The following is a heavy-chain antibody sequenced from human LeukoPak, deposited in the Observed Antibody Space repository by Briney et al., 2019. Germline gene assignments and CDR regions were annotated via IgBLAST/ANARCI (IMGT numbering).Heavy chain of an antibody. CDR2: ISSSSINI. J-gene: IGHJ6*04. CDR3: ARGHYYGLDV. V-gene: IGHV3-21*01. Sequence: GGSLRLSCAASGFTFRSYIINCVRQAPGKGLEWVSSISSSSINIYYADSVKGRFSSSRDNAKNSLYLQVNSLRDEDTAVYYCARGHYYGLDVWGKGTTVTISS. CDR1: GFTFRSYI.